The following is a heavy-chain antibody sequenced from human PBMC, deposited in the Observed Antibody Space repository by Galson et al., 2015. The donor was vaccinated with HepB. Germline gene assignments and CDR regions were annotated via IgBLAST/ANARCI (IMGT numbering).Heavy chain of an antibody. J-gene: IGHJ4*02. CDR3: AKDGAITMIVVVITPHFDY. V-gene: IGHV3-23*01. CDR2: ISGSGGST. CDR1: GFTFSSYA. Sequence: SLRLSCAASGFTFSSYAMSWVRQAPGKGLEWVSAISGSGGSTYYADSVKGRFTISRDNSKNTLYLQMNSLRAEDTAVYYCAKDGAITMIVVVITPHFDYWGQGTLVTVSS. D-gene: IGHD3-22*01.